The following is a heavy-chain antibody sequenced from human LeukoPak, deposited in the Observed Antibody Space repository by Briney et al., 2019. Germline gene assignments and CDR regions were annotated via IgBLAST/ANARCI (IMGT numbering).Heavy chain of an antibody. Sequence: ASVKVSCKVSGYTLTELSMHWVRQAPGKGLEWMGGFDPEDGETIYAQKFQGRVTMTEDTSTDTAYMELSSLRSEDTAVYYCATDRVRYFAWGKAEFDPWGQGTLVTVSS. D-gene: IGHD3-9*01. J-gene: IGHJ5*02. V-gene: IGHV1-24*01. CDR1: GYTLTELS. CDR3: ATDRVRYFAWGKAEFDP. CDR2: FDPEDGET.